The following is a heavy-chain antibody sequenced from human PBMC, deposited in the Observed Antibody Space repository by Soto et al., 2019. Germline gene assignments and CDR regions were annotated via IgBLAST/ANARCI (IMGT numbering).Heavy chain of an antibody. CDR3: AREVRATFDP. CDR2: IKQDGGET. CDR1: GFTFNTYW. D-gene: IGHD1-26*01. Sequence: EVQLVESGGGLVQPGGSLRLACAVSGFTFNTYWMSWVRQAPGKGPEWVASIKQDGGETFYVDSVKGRFTISRDNAKNSLYLQMTSLRVEDMAVYYCAREVRATFDPWGQGTLVTVSS. J-gene: IGHJ5*02. V-gene: IGHV3-7*01.